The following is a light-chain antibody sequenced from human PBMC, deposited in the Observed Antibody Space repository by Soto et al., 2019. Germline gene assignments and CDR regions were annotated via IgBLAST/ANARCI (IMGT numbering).Light chain of an antibody. V-gene: IGKV3-15*01. CDR3: QQYHNWPIT. CDR2: DAS. Sequence: EVVMTQSPATLSVSPGESATLSCRASQSVSSNLAWHQQKPGQAPRILMYDASTRATGISARFSGSGSGAEFTLTISSLQSEDFAVYYCQQYHNWPITFGQGRRLAIK. J-gene: IGKJ5*01. CDR1: QSVSSN.